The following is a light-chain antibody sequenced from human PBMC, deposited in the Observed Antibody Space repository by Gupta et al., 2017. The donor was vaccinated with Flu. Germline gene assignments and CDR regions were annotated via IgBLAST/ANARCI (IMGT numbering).Light chain of an antibody. J-gene: IGKJ1*01. CDR1: QSVTTS. CDR3: QQYHSSLVT. V-gene: IGKV1-5*03. Sequence: DIKLAQSPSTLSAAIGDSVTITCRASQSVTTSLAWYQQQPGKAPRLVIFKASNLESGVPSRFSGSGSGTEFTLTISSLQPEDLATYYCQQYHSSLVTFGQGTRVEI. CDR2: KAS.